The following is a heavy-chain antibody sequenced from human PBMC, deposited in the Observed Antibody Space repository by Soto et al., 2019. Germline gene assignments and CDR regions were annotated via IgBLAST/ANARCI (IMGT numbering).Heavy chain of an antibody. Sequence: QVQLVESGGGVVQPGRSLRLSCAASGFTFSSYGMHWVRQAPGKGLEWVEVISYDGSNKYYADSVRGRFTISRENSKNKLYRQMNSVRAEDTVVYYCAKSLGLLPGYYYGMDVWGQWTTVTVSS. CDR2: ISYDGSNK. CDR1: GFTFSSYG. D-gene: IGHD3-22*01. J-gene: IGHJ6*02. CDR3: AKSLGLLPGYYYGMDV. V-gene: IGHV3-30*18.